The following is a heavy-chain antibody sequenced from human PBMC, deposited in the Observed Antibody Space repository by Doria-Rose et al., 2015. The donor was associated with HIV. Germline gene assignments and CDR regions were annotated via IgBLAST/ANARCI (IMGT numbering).Heavy chain of an antibody. CDR2: VNHVGYT. Sequence: FSGYYWGWFRQPPGKGLQGIGEVNHVGYTDYNPSLKSRVAVSIDTSKNHLFLRLTSLAAADTAVYFCARASGTVAGFDLWGQGTLVTVSS. CDR1: FSGYY. CDR3: ARASGTVAGFDL. D-gene: IGHD6-19*01. J-gene: IGHJ4*02. V-gene: IGHV4-34*01.